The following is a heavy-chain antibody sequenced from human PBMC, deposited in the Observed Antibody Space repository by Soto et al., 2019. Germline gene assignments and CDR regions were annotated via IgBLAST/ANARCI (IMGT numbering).Heavy chain of an antibody. CDR1: GGSISSSNW. D-gene: IGHD4-17*01. V-gene: IGHV4-4*02. CDR2: IYHSGST. Sequence: SETLSLTCAVSGGSISSSNWWSWVRQPPGKGLEWIGEIYHSGSTNYNPSLKSRVTISVDTSKNQFSLKLSSVTAADTAVYYCAREDYGDYLYYFDYWGQGTLVTVSS. J-gene: IGHJ4*02. CDR3: AREDYGDYLYYFDY.